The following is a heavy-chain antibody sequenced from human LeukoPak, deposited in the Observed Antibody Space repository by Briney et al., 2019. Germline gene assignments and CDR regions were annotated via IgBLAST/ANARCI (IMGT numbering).Heavy chain of an antibody. CDR1: GFTFSSYS. D-gene: IGHD6-6*01. J-gene: IGHJ4*02. V-gene: IGHV3-23*01. CDR2: ISGSGGST. CDR3: AKDGYSSSSRDFGY. Sequence: GGSLRLSCAASGFTFSSYSMNWVRQAPGKGLEWVSAISGSGGSTYYADSVKGRFTISRDNSKNTLYLQMNSLRAEDTAVYYCAKDGYSSSSRDFGYWGQGTLVTVSS.